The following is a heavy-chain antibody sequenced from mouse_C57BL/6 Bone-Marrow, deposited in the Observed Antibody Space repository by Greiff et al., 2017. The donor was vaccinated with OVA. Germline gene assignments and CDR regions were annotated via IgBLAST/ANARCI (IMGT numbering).Heavy chain of an antibody. CDR1: GFSLTSYG. J-gene: IGHJ4*01. D-gene: IGHD2-2*01. CDR2: IWSGGST. CDR3: ARNPLWLRHYAMDY. V-gene: IGHV2-2*01. Sequence: VQRVESGPGLVQPSQSLSITCTVSGFSLTSYGVHWVRQSPGKGLEWLGVIWSGGSTDYNAAFISRLSISKDNSTSQVFFKMNSLQADDTAIYYCARNPLWLRHYAMDYWGQGTSVTVSS.